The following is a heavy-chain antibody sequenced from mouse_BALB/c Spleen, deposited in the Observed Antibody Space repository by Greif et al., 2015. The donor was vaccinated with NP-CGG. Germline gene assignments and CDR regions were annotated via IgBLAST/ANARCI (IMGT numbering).Heavy chain of an antibody. V-gene: IGHV14-1*02. CDR3: ARKGGNYPAWFAY. CDR2: IDPENGNT. CDR1: GFNIKDYY. J-gene: IGHJ3*01. D-gene: IGHD2-1*01. Sequence: EVQVVESGAELVRPGALVKLSCKASGFNIKDYYMHWVKQRPEQGLEWIGWIDPENGNTIYDPKFQGKASITADTSSNTAYLQLSSLTSEDTAVYYCARKGGNYPAWFAYWGQGTLVTVPA.